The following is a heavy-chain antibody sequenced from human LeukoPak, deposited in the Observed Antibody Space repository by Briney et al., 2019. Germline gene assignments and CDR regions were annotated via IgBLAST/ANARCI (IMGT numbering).Heavy chain of an antibody. CDR1: GGSISSSSYY. D-gene: IGHD2-2*01. V-gene: IGHV4-39*07. CDR3: ARGEYCSSTSCYLIPHDY. J-gene: IGHJ4*02. CDR2: IYYSGST. Sequence: PSETLSLTCTVSGGSISSSSYYWGWIRQPPGKGLEWIGSIYYSGSTYYNPSLKSRVTIPVDTSKNQFSLKLSSVTAADTAVYYCARGEYCSSTSCYLIPHDYWGQGTLVTVSS.